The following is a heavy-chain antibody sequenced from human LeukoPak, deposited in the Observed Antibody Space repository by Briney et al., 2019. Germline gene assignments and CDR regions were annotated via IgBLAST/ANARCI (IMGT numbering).Heavy chain of an antibody. Sequence: PSETLSLTCTVSGGSISSYYWNWIRQPPGKGLEWIGYFYYSGTTNYNPSLKSRVTISVDTSKNQFSLKLSSVTAADTAVYYCAREVRCSGGSCYSGGWFDPWGQGTLVTVSS. CDR3: AREVRCSGGSCYSGGWFDP. V-gene: IGHV4-59*01. CDR2: FYYSGTT. CDR1: GGSISSYY. D-gene: IGHD2-15*01. J-gene: IGHJ5*02.